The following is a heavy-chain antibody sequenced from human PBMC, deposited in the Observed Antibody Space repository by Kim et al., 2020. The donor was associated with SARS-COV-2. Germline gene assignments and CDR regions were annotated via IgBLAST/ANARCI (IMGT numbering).Heavy chain of an antibody. D-gene: IGHD3-3*01. CDR2: ISAYNGNT. J-gene: IGHJ4*02. CDR3: AREFAWGTHGVVIPKPYFDY. Sequence: ASVKVSCKASGYTFTSYGISWVRQAPGQGLEWMGWISAYNGNTNYAQKLQGRVTMTTDTSTSTAYMELRSLRSDDTAVYYCAREFAWGTHGVVIPKPYFDYWGQGTLVTVSS. CDR1: GYTFTSYG. V-gene: IGHV1-18*01.